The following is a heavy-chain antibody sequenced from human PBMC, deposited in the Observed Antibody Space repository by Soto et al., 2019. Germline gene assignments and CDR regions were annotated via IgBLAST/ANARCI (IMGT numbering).Heavy chain of an antibody. J-gene: IGHJ4*02. V-gene: IGHV3-30-3*01. D-gene: IGHD3-10*01. CDR2: ISYDGSNK. Sequence: GSLRLSCAASGFTFSSYAMHWVRQAPGKGLEWVAVISYDGSNKSYADSVKGRFTISRDNSKNTLYLQMNSLRAEDTAVYYCARDLVTMVRGANSFDYWGQGTLVTVSS. CDR1: GFTFSSYA. CDR3: ARDLVTMVRGANSFDY.